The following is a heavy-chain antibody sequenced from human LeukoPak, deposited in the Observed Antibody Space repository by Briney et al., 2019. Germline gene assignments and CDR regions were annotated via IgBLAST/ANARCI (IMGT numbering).Heavy chain of an antibody. Sequence: SETLSLTCTVSGGSFSSYYWSWIRQPPGKGLEWIGYIYYSGSTNYNPSLKSRVTISVDTPKNQFSLKLSSVTATDTAVYYCARAGYSGSDFSVWGKGSTVTVSS. CDR2: IYYSGST. J-gene: IGHJ6*04. V-gene: IGHV4-59*01. CDR3: ARAGYSGSDFSV. CDR1: GGSFSSYY. D-gene: IGHD5-12*01.